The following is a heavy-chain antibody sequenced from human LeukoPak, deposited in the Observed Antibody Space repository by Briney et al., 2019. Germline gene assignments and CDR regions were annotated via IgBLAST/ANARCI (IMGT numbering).Heavy chain of an antibody. CDR2: IYHSGST. J-gene: IGHJ4*02. CDR1: GYSISSGYY. Sequence: PSETLSLTCAVSGYSISSGYYWGWIWQPPGKGLEWIGSIYHSGSTYYNPSLKSRVTISVDTSKNQFSLKLSSVTAADTAVYYCGRHSPERELLDYWGQGTLVTVSS. D-gene: IGHD1-26*01. V-gene: IGHV4-38-2*01. CDR3: GRHSPERELLDY.